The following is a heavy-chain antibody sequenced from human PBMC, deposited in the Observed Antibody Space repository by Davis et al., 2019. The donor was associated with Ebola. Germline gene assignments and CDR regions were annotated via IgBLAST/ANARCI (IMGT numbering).Heavy chain of an antibody. V-gene: IGHV3-11*04. J-gene: IGHJ4*02. Sequence: GESLKISCAASGFTFSDYYMSWIRQAPGKGLEWVSYISSSGSTIYYADSVKGRFTISRDNAKNSLYLQMNSLRGDDTAVYYCAKGGGDYGDTQYYFDYWGQGTLVTVSS. CDR2: ISSSGSTI. CDR3: AKGGGDYGDTQYYFDY. D-gene: IGHD4-17*01. CDR1: GFTFSDYY.